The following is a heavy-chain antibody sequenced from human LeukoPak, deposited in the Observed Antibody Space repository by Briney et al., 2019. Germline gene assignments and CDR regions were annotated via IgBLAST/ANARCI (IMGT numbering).Heavy chain of an antibody. CDR1: GFTFSSYA. D-gene: IGHD1-26*01. J-gene: IGHJ4*02. CDR3: GKIVEGIFQ. CDR2: IGSSGGTT. V-gene: IGHV3-23*01. Sequence: GGSLRLSCAASGFTFSSYAMSWVRQAPGKGLEWVSSIGSSGGTTYYADSVKGRFTISRDNSKNTLFLQMSSLRAEGTAVYYCGKIVEGIFQWGQGTLVTVSS.